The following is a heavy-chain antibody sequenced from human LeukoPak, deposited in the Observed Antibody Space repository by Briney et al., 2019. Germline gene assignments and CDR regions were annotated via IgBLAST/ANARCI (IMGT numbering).Heavy chain of an antibody. CDR2: IYPGDSDT. Sequence: GESLKISCTSSGYSYTPYWIGRVRQMPGKGLEWMGLIYPGDSDTRYSPSFQGQVTISADKSISTAYLQWSSLKASDTAMYYCARQDYYDSSYYYLVWGQGTLVTVSS. CDR1: GYSYTPYW. CDR3: ARQDYYDSSYYYLV. D-gene: IGHD3-22*01. J-gene: IGHJ4*02. V-gene: IGHV5-51*01.